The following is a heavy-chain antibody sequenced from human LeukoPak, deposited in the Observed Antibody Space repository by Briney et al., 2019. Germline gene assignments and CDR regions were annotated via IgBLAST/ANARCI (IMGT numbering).Heavy chain of an antibody. Sequence: GGSLRLSCAASGFTFSGSAMHWVRQASGKGLEWVGRIRSKANSYATAYAASVKGRFTISRDDSRNTAYLQMNSPKTEDTAVYYCTLGGYYCGGDCYDYWGQGTLVTVSS. CDR1: GFTFSGSA. V-gene: IGHV3-73*01. CDR2: IRSKANSYAT. J-gene: IGHJ4*02. CDR3: TLGGYYCGGDCYDY. D-gene: IGHD2-21*01.